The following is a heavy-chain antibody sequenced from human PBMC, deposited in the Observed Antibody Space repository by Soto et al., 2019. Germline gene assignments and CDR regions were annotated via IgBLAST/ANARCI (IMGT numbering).Heavy chain of an antibody. D-gene: IGHD1-26*01. J-gene: IGHJ6*02. Sequence: ETLSLTCAVYGGSFSAYYWSWVRQPPGKGLEWIGEIIHSESTKYNPSLKSRVTISVDTSKNQFSLKLSSVTAADTAVYYCARQRPTDGRWEFANYYGMDVWGQGTMVTVSS. CDR1: GGSFSAYY. CDR2: IIHSEST. CDR3: ARQRPTDGRWEFANYYGMDV. V-gene: IGHV4-34*12.